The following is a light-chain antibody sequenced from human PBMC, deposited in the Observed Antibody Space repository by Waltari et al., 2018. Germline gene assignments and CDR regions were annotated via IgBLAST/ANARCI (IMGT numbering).Light chain of an antibody. J-gene: IGKJ1*01. CDR3: QQHDNSLWT. CDR1: QSVRSSY. V-gene: IGKV3-20*01. Sequence: EIVLTQSTGTLSLSPGESATLSCRASQSVRSSYLAWYQQKPGQAPRLLIFDASTRASGIPDRFSGSGSGTDFTLTITRLEPEDFAVYFCQQHDNSLWTFGQGTKVEVK. CDR2: DAS.